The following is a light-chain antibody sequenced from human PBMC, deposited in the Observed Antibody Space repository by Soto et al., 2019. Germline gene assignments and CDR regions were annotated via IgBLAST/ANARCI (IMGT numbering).Light chain of an antibody. J-gene: IGKJ5*01. CDR3: QQAISFPIT. CDR1: QGSSSW. CDR2: AAS. Sequence: DIQMTQSPSSVSASGGDRVTITCRASQGSSSWLAWYQQKPGKAPKLLIYAASSVQSGDPSRFSGSGSGTDFSLTISILQPEDFATYYCQQAISFPITFGQGTRLEI. V-gene: IGKV1D-12*01.